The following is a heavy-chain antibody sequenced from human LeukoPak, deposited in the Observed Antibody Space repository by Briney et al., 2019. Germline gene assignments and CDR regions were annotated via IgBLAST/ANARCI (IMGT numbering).Heavy chain of an antibody. CDR2: IYSGRST. CDR1: GFTVSSYY. Sequence: HPGGSLGLSCAASGFTVSSYYMIWVRQAPGRGLEWVSTIYSGRSTYYPDSLKGRFTISRDDSKNTVYLQMNSLRGEDTAVYYCARGPPQDRIYYYYMDVWGKGTTVTVSS. J-gene: IGHJ6*03. D-gene: IGHD2-15*01. V-gene: IGHV3-66*02. CDR3: ARGPPQDRIYYYYMDV.